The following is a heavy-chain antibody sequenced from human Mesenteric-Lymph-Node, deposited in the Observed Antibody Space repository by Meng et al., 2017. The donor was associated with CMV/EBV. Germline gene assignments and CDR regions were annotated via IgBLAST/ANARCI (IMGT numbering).Heavy chain of an antibody. CDR3: ASGGQLDGY. V-gene: IGHV3-21*01. D-gene: IGHD6-6*01. CDR2: VTGSLTYI. J-gene: IGHJ4*02. Sequence: GGSLRLSCAASGFAFSTYSMNWVRQPPGKGLEWVSSVTGSLTYIYYADSMKGRFTISRDNSKNSLYLQMNSLRAEDTAVYYCASGGQLDGYWGQGTLVTVSS. CDR1: GFAFSTYS.